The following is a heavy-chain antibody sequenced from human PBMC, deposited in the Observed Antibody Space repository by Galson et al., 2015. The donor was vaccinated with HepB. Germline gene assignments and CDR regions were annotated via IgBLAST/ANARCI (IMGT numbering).Heavy chain of an antibody. CDR3: ARVGNDYDSSAYPFDY. V-gene: IGHV3-21*01. CDR2: IDSSTTYI. D-gene: IGHD3-22*01. CDR1: GFTFSNYA. J-gene: IGHJ4*02. Sequence: SLRLSCAASGFTFSNYAMNWVRQAPGTELEWVASIDSSTTYIFYADSVRGRFTISRDNAKNSLYLQMNSLRAEDTAVYYCARVGNDYDSSAYPFDYWGQGTLVTVSS.